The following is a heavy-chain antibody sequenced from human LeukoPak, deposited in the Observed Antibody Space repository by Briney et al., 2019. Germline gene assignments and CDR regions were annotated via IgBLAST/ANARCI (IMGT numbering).Heavy chain of an antibody. D-gene: IGHD4-17*01. V-gene: IGHV3-33*01. CDR1: GFTFSSYG. Sequence: GRSLRLSCAASGFTFSSYGMHWVRQAPGKGLEWVAVIWYDGSTKYYADSVKGRFTTSRDNSKNTLYLQMNSLRAEDTAVYYCARDPYGDYLPDYWGQGTLVTVSS. CDR2: IWYDGSTK. J-gene: IGHJ4*02. CDR3: ARDPYGDYLPDY.